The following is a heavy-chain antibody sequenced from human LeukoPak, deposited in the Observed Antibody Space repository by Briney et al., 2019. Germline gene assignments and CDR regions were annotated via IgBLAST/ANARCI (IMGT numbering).Heavy chain of an antibody. Sequence: ASVKVSCKASGYTFSSYGISWVRQAPGQGLEWMGWISAYNGNRNYAQKFQGRVTMTTDTSTGTAYMELRSLRSDDTAVYYCARDIVLMVHAMRDYYYYGMDVWGQGTTVTVSS. CDR2: ISAYNGNR. CDR1: GYTFSSYG. V-gene: IGHV1-18*01. J-gene: IGHJ6*02. CDR3: ARDIVLMVHAMRDYYYYGMDV. D-gene: IGHD2-8*01.